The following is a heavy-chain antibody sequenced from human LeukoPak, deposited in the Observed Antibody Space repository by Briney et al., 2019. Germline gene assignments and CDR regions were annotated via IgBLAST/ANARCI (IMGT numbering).Heavy chain of an antibody. V-gene: IGHV3-74*01. CDR1: GLIFSNYW. CDR3: ASAYTYVRLGDH. D-gene: IGHD3-16*01. Sequence: GGSLRLSCEVSGLIFSNYWMHWVRQAPGKGLVWVARTNLHGTAVDYADSVKGRFIISRDNAKNTLFLQMNSLRVEDTAVYYCASAYTYVRLGDHWGQGTLVTVSS. J-gene: IGHJ4*02. CDR2: TNLHGTAV.